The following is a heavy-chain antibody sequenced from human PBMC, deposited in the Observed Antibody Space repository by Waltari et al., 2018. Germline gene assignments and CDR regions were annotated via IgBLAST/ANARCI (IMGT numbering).Heavy chain of an antibody. J-gene: IGHJ5*02. CDR2: IYHSGST. V-gene: IGHV4-30-2*01. CDR1: GGSISSGGYS. Sequence: QLQLQESGSGLVKPSQTLSLTCAVSGGSISSGGYSWSWIRQPTGTGLEWIGSIYHSGSTYYNPSLKSRVTISVDRSKNQFSLKLSSVTAADTAVYYCARGGILYPKGFDPWGQGTLVTVSS. D-gene: IGHD2-8*01. CDR3: ARGGILYPKGFDP.